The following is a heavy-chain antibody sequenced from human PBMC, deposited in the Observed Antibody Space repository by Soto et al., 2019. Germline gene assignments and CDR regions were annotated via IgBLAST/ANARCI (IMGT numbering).Heavy chain of an antibody. CDR2: ISAYNGNT. Sequence: ASLHVSCKASFYTFRSYGIKWVRQGPGQGLEWMGWISAYNGNTNYAQKLQGRVTMTTDTSTSTAYMELRSLRSDDTAVYYCARESNYDFWSGYYTWGQGILVKVSS. CDR1: FYTFRSYG. D-gene: IGHD3-3*01. CDR3: ARESNYDFWSGYYT. V-gene: IGHV1-18*01. J-gene: IGHJ4*02.